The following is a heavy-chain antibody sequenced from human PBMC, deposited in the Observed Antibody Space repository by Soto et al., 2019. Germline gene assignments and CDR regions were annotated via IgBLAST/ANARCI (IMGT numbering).Heavy chain of an antibody. D-gene: IGHD2-2*01. CDR1: GSTFTSYG. V-gene: IGHV1-18*01. Sequence: ASLKVYCKTSGSTFTSYGISWVRHSHGQGLEWIGWIGAYNGNTNYAQKLQGRVTMTTDTSTSTAYMELRSLRSDDTAVYYCAFSSDCSSTSCYDHWGQGTLVTVSS. CDR3: AFSSDCSSTSCYDH. CDR2: IGAYNGNT. J-gene: IGHJ4*02.